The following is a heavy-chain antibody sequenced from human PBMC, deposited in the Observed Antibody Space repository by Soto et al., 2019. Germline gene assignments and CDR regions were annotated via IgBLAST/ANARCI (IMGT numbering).Heavy chain of an antibody. CDR2: ISSSGSTI. J-gene: IGHJ4*02. Sequence: GGSLRLSCAASGFTFDDYGMSWVRQAPGKGLEWVSYISSSGSTIYYADSVKGRFTISRDNAKNSLYLQMNSLRDDDTAVYYCARGRGYCGGTNCYLDYWGQGALVTVSS. V-gene: IGHV3-48*02. CDR1: GFTFDDYG. CDR3: ARGRGYCGGTNCYLDY. D-gene: IGHD2-21*01.